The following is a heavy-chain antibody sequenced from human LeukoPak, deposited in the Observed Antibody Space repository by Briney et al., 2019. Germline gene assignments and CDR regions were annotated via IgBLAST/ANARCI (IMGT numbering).Heavy chain of an antibody. D-gene: IGHD5-24*01. Sequence: SETLSLTCTVSGGSISSGSYYWSWIRQPAGKGLEWIGRIYTGGSTNYNPSLKSRVTISVDTSKNQFSLKLSSVTAADTAVYYCARGGGWLQFGSAYFDYWGQGTLVTVSS. CDR2: IYTGGST. J-gene: IGHJ4*02. CDR1: GGSISSGSYY. V-gene: IGHV4-61*02. CDR3: ARGGGWLQFGSAYFDY.